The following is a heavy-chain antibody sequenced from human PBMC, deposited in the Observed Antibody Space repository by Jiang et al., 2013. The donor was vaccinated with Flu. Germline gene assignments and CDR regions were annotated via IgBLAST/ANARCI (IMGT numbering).Heavy chain of an antibody. Sequence: GLVKPSETLSLTCTVSGGSISSYYWSWIRQPPGKGLEWIGYIYYSGSTNYNPSLKSRVTISVDTSKNQFSLKLSSVTAADTAVYYCAREGYCSSTSCYTEDYWGQGTLVTVSS. CDR3: AREGYCSSTSCYTEDY. V-gene: IGHV4-59*12. J-gene: IGHJ4*02. CDR2: IYYSGST. D-gene: IGHD2-2*02. CDR1: GGSISSYY.